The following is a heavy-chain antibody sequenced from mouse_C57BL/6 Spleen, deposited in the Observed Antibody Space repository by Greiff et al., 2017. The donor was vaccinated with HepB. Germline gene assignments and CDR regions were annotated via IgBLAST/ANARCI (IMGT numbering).Heavy chain of an antibody. J-gene: IGHJ4*01. CDR3: ARSYYGSSFYAMDY. CDR2: INPNNGGT. V-gene: IGHV1-26*01. CDR1: GYTFTDYY. Sequence: VQLQQSGPELVKPGASVKISCKASGYTFTDYYMNWVKQSHGKSLEWIGDINPNNGGTSYNQKFKGKATLTVDKSSSTAYMELRSLTSEDSAVYYCARSYYGSSFYAMDYWGQGTSVAVSS. D-gene: IGHD1-1*01.